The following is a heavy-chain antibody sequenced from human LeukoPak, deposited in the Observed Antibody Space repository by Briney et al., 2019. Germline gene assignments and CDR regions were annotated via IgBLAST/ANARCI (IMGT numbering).Heavy chain of an antibody. V-gene: IGHV3-21*01. CDR2: ISSTNGYI. J-gene: IGHJ4*02. CDR3: AKEDAS. Sequence: PGGSLRLSCAASGFTFSSYSMNWVRQAPGKGLEWVSYISSTNGYIYYADSVRGRFTISRDNAKNSLSLQMNSLRAEDTAVYYCAKEDASWGQGTLVTVCS. CDR1: GFTFSSYS.